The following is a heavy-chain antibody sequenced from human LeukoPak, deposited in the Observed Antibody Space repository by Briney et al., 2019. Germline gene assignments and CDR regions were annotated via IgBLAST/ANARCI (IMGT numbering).Heavy chain of an antibody. J-gene: IGHJ6*03. Sequence: PSETLSLTCAVSGYSISSGYYWGWIRQPPGKGLEWIGSIYHSGSTYYNPSLKSRVTISVDTSKNQFSLKLSSVTAADTAVYYCAKEGDQFRGYLDAWGKGTTVTVSS. V-gene: IGHV4-38-2*02. CDR3: AKEGDQFRGYLDA. CDR1: GYSISSGYY. CDR2: IYHSGST. D-gene: IGHD3-16*01.